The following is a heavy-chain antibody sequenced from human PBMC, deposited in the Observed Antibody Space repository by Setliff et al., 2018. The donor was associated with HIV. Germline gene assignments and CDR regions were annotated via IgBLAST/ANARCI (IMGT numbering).Heavy chain of an antibody. CDR2: IHYNEKT. CDR3: AAFFVTPLMTQDF. J-gene: IGHJ4*02. V-gene: IGHV4-39*01. CDR1: GGSASNSRYY. D-gene: IGHD4-17*01. Sequence: SETLSLTCTVSGGSASNSRYYWAWIRQPPGKGLEYIGSIHYNEKTYYNPSLKSRVTISIDTSKKQFSLKMTSMTAADTAVYYCAAFFVTPLMTQDFWGQGTLVTVSS.